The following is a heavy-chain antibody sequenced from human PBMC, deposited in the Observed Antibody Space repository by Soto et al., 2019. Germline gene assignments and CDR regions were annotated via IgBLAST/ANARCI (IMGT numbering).Heavy chain of an antibody. CDR2: VSADSGKT. CDR3: AGESPYNDFWGGVMESYSYNMDV. CDR1: GYSFSSYG. J-gene: IGHJ6*02. Sequence: QVPLVQSGGEVKRPGASMKVSCQASGYSFSSYGVSWVRQAPGQGLHWLGWVSADSGKTKYAQILQGRLTLTTDTSTNTAYMELRGLTSDDTAMYYCAGESPYNDFWGGVMESYSYNMDVWGQGTTVIVSS. D-gene: IGHD3-3*01. V-gene: IGHV1-18*01.